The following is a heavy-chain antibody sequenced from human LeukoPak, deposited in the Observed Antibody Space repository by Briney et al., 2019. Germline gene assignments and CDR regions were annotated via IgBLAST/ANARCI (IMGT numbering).Heavy chain of an antibody. D-gene: IGHD1-26*01. CDR1: GFTVSSNY. CDR3: VKDFGRIRGTPDS. V-gene: IGHV3-64D*06. Sequence: HPGGSLRLSCAASGFTVSSNYMSWVRQAPGKGPEYVSTISGSGNGFSIYYADSVKGRFTISRDDSKSILYLQMNGLRSEDTAVYYCVKDFGRIRGTPDSWGQGTLVTVSS. J-gene: IGHJ4*02. CDR2: ISGSGNGFSI.